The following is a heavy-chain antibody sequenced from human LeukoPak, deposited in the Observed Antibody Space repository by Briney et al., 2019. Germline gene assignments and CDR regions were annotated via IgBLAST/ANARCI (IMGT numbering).Heavy chain of an antibody. D-gene: IGHD5-24*01. Sequence: GGSLRLSCEASGFTFSSYEMNWVRQAPGKGLEWVSYISDSGSPIYYADSVKGRFTISRDNSKNTLYLQMNSLRAEDTAVYYCARSVSAATTDYWGQGTLVTVSS. CDR3: ARSVSAATTDY. CDR2: ISDSGSPI. V-gene: IGHV3-48*03. J-gene: IGHJ4*02. CDR1: GFTFSSYE.